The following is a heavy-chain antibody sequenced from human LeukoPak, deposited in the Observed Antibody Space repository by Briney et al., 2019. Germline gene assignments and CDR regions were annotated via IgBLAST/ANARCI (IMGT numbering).Heavy chain of an antibody. J-gene: IGHJ4*02. V-gene: IGHV5-51*01. CDR1: GYSFTSYW. CDR3: ASDSGTYCYLEY. CDR2: IYPGDSNT. D-gene: IGHD1-26*01. Sequence: PGESLKISCKGSGYSFTSYWIGWVRQMPGKGLEWMGIIYPGDSNTKYSPSFQGHVTISVDKSITTAYLQWSSLKASDTAMYYCASDSGTYCYLEYWGQGTLVTVSS.